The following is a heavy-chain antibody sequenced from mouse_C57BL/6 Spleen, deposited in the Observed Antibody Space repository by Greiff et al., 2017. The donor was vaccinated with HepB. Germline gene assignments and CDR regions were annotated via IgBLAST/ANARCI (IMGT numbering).Heavy chain of an antibody. D-gene: IGHD5-1*01. CDR1: GYTFTSYG. Sequence: VMLVESGAELARPGASVKLSCKASGYTFTSYGISWVKQRTGQGLEWIGEIYPRSGNTYYNEKFKGKATLTADKSSSTAYMELRSLTSEDSAVYFCARYLHAMDYWGQGTSVTVSS. V-gene: IGHV1-81*01. CDR3: ARYLHAMDY. J-gene: IGHJ4*01. CDR2: IYPRSGNT.